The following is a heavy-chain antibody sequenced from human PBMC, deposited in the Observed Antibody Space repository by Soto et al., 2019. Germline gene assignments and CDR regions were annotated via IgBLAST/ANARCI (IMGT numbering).Heavy chain of an antibody. CDR3: AKDPRGSEYQLLNGGPVDY. CDR2: ISYDGSNK. D-gene: IGHD2-2*01. V-gene: IGHV3-30*18. J-gene: IGHJ4*02. CDR1: GFTFSSYG. Sequence: RPGGSLRLSCAASGFTFSSYGMHWVRLAPGKGLEWVAVISYDGSNKYYADSVKGRFTISRDNSKNTLYLQMNSLRAEDTAVYYCAKDPRGSEYQLLNGGPVDYWGQGTLVTVSS.